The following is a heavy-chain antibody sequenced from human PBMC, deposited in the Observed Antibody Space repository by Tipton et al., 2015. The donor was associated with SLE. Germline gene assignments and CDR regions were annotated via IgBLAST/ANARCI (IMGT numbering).Heavy chain of an antibody. CDR2: ISAYNGHT. CDR3: ARTTTRYDATGYYDY. D-gene: IGHD3-22*01. CDR1: GYTFTSYG. Sequence: QSGPEVRKPGASVKVSCKASGYTFTSYGITWVRQAPGQGLEWMGWISAYNGHTNSAEKFQGRVTMTTDTSTSTAYMVLGSLRSDDTAVYYCARTTTRYDATGYYDYWSQGTLVTVSS. J-gene: IGHJ4*02. V-gene: IGHV1-18*01.